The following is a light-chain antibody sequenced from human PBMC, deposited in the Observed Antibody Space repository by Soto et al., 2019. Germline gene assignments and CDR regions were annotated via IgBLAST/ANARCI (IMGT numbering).Light chain of an antibody. V-gene: IGKV4-1*01. CDR3: KQHYNTESS. J-gene: IGKJ3*01. CDR2: WAS. CDR1: QSILYPSNNKNY. Sequence: DIVMTQSPDSLAVSLGERATINCRSSQSILYPSNNKNYFAWYQQKPGQPPKMLISWASTRQSVVPDRFRGSGSGTDLTLTYSSLQAEDVGGYYCKQHYNTESSSGPGTRVHIK.